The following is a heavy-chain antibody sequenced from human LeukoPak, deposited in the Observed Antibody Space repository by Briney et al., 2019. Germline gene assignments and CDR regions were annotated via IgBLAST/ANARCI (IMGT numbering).Heavy chain of an antibody. D-gene: IGHD2-15*01. CDR1: GGSISNYY. CDR2: IYTSGST. CDR3: ARGLKYCSDGTCQSTYFDY. V-gene: IGHV4-4*07. Sequence: SETLSHTCTVSGGSISNYYWTWIRQPAGKGLEWIGRIYTSGSTDYNPSLKSRVTMSVDTSKNQFSLRLSSVTAADTAIYYCARGLKYCSDGTCQSTYFDYGGQGTLVPVSS. J-gene: IGHJ4*02.